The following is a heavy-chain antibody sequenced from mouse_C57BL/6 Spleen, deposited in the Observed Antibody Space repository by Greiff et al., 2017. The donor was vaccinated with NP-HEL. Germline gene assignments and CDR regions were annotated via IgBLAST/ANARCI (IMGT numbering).Heavy chain of an antibody. D-gene: IGHD2-1*01. Sequence: VQLQQSGPELVKPGASVKISCKASGYSFTGYYMNWVKQSPEKSLEWIGEINPSTGGITYNQKFKAKATLTVDKSSSTAYLQLKSLTSEDSAVYYGESFYYGNSWRAAWCACWGQGTLVTVSA. CDR2: INPSTGGI. CDR1: GYSFTGYY. J-gene: IGHJ3*01. V-gene: IGHV1-42*01. CDR3: ESFYYGNSWRAAWCAC.